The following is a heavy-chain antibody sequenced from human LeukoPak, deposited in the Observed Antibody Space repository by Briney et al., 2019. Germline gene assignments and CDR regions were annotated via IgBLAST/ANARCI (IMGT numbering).Heavy chain of an antibody. V-gene: IGHV4-39*01. D-gene: IGHD3-3*01. Sequence: SETLSLTCTVSGGSISSSSYYRGWIRQPPGKGLEWIGSIYYSGSTYYNPSLKSRVTISVDTSKNQFSLKLSSVTAADTAVYYCARQVVTIFEVDWFDPWGQGTLVTVSS. CDR2: IYYSGST. CDR3: ARQVVTIFEVDWFDP. CDR1: GGSISSSSYY. J-gene: IGHJ5*02.